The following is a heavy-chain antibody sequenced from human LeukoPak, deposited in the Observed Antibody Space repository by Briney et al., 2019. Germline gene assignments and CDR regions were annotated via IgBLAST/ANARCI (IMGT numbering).Heavy chain of an antibody. CDR2: ISGSGGAS. V-gene: IGHV3-48*01. CDR1: GFSFSIFN. J-gene: IGHJ4*02. Sequence: PGGSLRLSCTASGFSFSIFNMNWVRQAPGKGLEWISYISGSGGASYYADSVKGRFTISRDNSKNTLYLQMNSLRAEETAVYYCAREGREWLSVGIDYWGQGTLVTVSS. CDR3: AREGREWLSVGIDY. D-gene: IGHD6-19*01.